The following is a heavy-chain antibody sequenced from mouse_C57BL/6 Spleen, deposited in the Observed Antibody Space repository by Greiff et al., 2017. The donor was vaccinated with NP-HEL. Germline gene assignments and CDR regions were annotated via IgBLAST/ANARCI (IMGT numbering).Heavy chain of an antibody. CDR3: ARRLITTVVAKGYAMDY. D-gene: IGHD1-1*01. CDR2: IYPRSGNT. V-gene: IGHV1-81*01. CDR1: GYTFTSYG. Sequence: VQLQQSGAELARPGASVKLSCKASGYTFTSYGISWVKQRTGQGLEWIGEIYPRSGNTYYNEKFKGKATLTADKSSSTAYMELRSLTSEDSAVYFCARRLITTVVAKGYAMDYWGQGTSVTVSS. J-gene: IGHJ4*01.